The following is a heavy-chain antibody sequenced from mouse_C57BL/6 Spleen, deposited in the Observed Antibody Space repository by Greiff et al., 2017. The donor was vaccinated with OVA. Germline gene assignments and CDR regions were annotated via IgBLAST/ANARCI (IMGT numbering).Heavy chain of an antibody. CDR1: GFTFSDYG. CDR3: ARDYDFAY. CDR2: ISSGSSTI. V-gene: IGHV5-17*01. J-gene: IGHJ3*01. Sequence: EVKLMESGGGLVKPGGSLKLSCAASGFTFSDYGMHWVRQAPEKGLEWVAYISSGSSTIYYAETVKGRFTISRDNAKNTLFLQMTSLRSEDTAMYYCARDYDFAYWGQGTLVTVSA. D-gene: IGHD2-4*01.